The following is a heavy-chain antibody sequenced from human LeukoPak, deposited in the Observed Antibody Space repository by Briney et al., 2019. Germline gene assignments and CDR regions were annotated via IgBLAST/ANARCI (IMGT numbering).Heavy chain of an antibody. CDR1: GFTFDDYA. Sequence: GGSLRLSCAASGFTFDDYAMHWVRQAPGKGLEWVSGISWNSGSIGYADSVKGRFTISRDNAKNSLYLQMNSLRAEDMALYYCAKDIGESSSWYYFDYWGQGTLVTVSS. V-gene: IGHV3-9*03. J-gene: IGHJ4*02. CDR2: ISWNSGSI. CDR3: AKDIGESSSWYYFDY. D-gene: IGHD6-13*01.